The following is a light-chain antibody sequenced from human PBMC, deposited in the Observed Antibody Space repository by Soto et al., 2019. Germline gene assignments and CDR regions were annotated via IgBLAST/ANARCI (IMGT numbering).Light chain of an antibody. Sequence: EIVLTQSPGTLSSSPGERATLSCRASQSVSSSYLAWYQQKPGQAPRLLIYGASSRATGIPDRFSGSGSGTDFTLTISRLEPEDFAVYYCQQYGSSPYTFGQGTELEIK. V-gene: IGKV3-20*01. CDR3: QQYGSSPYT. CDR1: QSVSSSY. CDR2: GAS. J-gene: IGKJ2*01.